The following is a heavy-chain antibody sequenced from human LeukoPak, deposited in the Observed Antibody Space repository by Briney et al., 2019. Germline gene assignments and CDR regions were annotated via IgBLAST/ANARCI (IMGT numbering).Heavy chain of an antibody. J-gene: IGHJ3*02. Sequence: GESLKISCKGSGYTFTSYWIGWVRQMPGKGLEWMGIIYPGDSDTRYSPSFQGQVTISADKSISTAYLQWSSLKASDTAMYYCASSSGVTSDAFDIWGQGTMVTVSS. CDR1: GYTFTSYW. CDR2: IYPGDSDT. CDR3: ASSSGVTSDAFDI. D-gene: IGHD2-21*02. V-gene: IGHV5-51*01.